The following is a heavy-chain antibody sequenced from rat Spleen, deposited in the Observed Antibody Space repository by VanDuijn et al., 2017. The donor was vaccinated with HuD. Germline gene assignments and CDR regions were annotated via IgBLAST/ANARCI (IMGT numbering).Heavy chain of an antibody. CDR2: MSYDGSST. CDR1: GFTFTNYD. J-gene: IGHJ1*01. D-gene: IGHD3-8*01. V-gene: IGHV5-29*01. CDR3: ARLSHYWYFDF. Sequence: EVQLVESDGGLVQPGRSLKLSCTASGFTFTNYDMAWVRQAPTKGLEWVATMSYDGSSTYYRDSVKGRFTISRDNDKNTLYLQMDSLRSEDTATYYCARLSHYWYFDFWGPGTMVTVSS.